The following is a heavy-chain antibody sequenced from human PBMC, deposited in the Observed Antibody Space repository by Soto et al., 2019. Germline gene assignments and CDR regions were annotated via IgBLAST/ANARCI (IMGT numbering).Heavy chain of an antibody. CDR1: GGSISSSNW. D-gene: IGHD3-22*01. CDR2: IYHSGST. V-gene: IGHV4-4*02. J-gene: IGHJ5*02. CDR3: ARAQFYYYDSSGYLTWFDP. Sequence: QVQLQESGPGLVKPSGTLSLTCAVSGGSISSSNWWSWVRQPPGKGLEWIGEIYHSGSTNYNPSLKSRVTISVDKAKNQFSLKLSSVTAADTAVYYCARAQFYYYDSSGYLTWFDPWGQGTLVTVSS.